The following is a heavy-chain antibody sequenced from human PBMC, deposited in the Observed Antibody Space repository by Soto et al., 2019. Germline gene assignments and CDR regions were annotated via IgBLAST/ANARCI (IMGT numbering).Heavy chain of an antibody. J-gene: IGHJ6*02. CDR3: AHKKRIGENYYFFYGMDV. D-gene: IGHD1-26*01. CDR2: IYWDDDK. Sequence: SGPTLVNPTQTLTLTCTVSGFSLTTKGVGVGWIRQPPGKALEWLALIYWDDDKRISPSLRNRLTITKDTPKNQVVLTLTNMDPVDTATYFCAHKKRIGENYYFFYGMDVWGQGTTVTVSS. CDR1: GFSLTTKGVG. V-gene: IGHV2-5*02.